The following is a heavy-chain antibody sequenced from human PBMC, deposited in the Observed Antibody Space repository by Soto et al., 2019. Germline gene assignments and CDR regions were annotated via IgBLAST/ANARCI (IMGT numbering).Heavy chain of an antibody. CDR3: TKRTYYYDSSGYAQFDY. Sequence: EVQLVESGGGLVKPGGSLRLSCAASGFTFSNAWMSWVRQAPGKGLEWVGRIKSKTDGGTTDYAAPVKGRFTISRDDSKNTLYLQMNSLKTEDTAVYYCTKRTYYYDSSGYAQFDYWGQGTLVTVSS. J-gene: IGHJ4*02. CDR1: GFTFSNAW. D-gene: IGHD3-22*01. V-gene: IGHV3-15*01. CDR2: IKSKTDGGTT.